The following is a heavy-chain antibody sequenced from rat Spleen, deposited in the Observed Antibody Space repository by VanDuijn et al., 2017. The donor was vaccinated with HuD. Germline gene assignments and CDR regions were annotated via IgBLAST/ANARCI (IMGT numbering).Heavy chain of an antibody. Sequence: EVQLVASGGGLVQPGRSLKLSCAASGFTFSKYGMAWVRQAPTKDLEWVASISSGAGNTYYRDSVKGRFPISRDNAKNTLYLQMDSLRSEDTATYYCARHRGPGYNYYVMDAWGQGASVTVSS. CDR1: GFTFSKYG. D-gene: IGHD1-4*01. CDR3: ARHRGPGYNYYVMDA. V-gene: IGHV5S13*01. J-gene: IGHJ4*01. CDR2: ISSGAGNT.